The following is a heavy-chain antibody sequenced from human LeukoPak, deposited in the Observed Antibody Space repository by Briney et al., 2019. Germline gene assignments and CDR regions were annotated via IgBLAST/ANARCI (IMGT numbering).Heavy chain of an antibody. V-gene: IGHV3-23*01. CDR3: ASPMDYCSGGSCYSGY. CDR2: ISGSGGST. D-gene: IGHD2-15*01. J-gene: IGHJ4*02. CDR1: GFTFSSYA. Sequence: PGGSLRLSCAASGFTFSSYAMSWVRQAPGKGLEWVSAISGSGGSTYYADSVKGRFTISRDNSKNTLYLQMNSLRAEDTAVYYCASPMDYCSGGSCYSGYWGQGTLVTVSS.